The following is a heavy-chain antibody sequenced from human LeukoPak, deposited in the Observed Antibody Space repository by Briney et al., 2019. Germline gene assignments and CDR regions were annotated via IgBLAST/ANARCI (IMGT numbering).Heavy chain of an antibody. V-gene: IGHV3-21*01. J-gene: IGHJ6*03. D-gene: IGHD3-16*01. CDR3: ARGIMTPYYMDV. CDR2: ISSSSPYI. Sequence: PGGSLRLSCAASGFTFSDYSMNWVRQAPGKGLEWVSSISSSSPYIYYTDSVKGRFTISRDNAKNSLYLQMNSLRAEDTAVYYCARGIMTPYYMDVWGKGATVSVS. CDR1: GFTFSDYS.